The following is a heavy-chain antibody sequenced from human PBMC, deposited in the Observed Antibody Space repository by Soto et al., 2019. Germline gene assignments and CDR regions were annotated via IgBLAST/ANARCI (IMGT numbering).Heavy chain of an antibody. J-gene: IGHJ6*02. Sequence: GSLRLSCAASGFTFSSYAMSWVRQAPGKGLEWVSAISGSGGSTYYADSVKGRFTISRDNSKNTLYPQMNSLRAEDTAVYYCAKLGYSSSWYEGYYYGMDVWGQGTTVTVSS. CDR2: ISGSGGST. V-gene: IGHV3-23*01. D-gene: IGHD6-13*01. CDR1: GFTFSSYA. CDR3: AKLGYSSSWYEGYYYGMDV.